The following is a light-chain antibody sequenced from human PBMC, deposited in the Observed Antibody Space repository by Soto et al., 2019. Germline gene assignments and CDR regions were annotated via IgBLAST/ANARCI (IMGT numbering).Light chain of an antibody. CDR3: SSYTTSYTLGV. CDR2: EVS. Sequence: QSALTQPASVSGSPGQSITISCTGTSSDVGGYNYVSWYQRHPGKAPKLLIYEVSHRPSGISNRFSGSKPGNTASLTISGLQAEDEADYYCSSYTTSYTLGVFGTGTKLTVL. CDR1: SSDVGGYNY. V-gene: IGLV2-14*01. J-gene: IGLJ1*01.